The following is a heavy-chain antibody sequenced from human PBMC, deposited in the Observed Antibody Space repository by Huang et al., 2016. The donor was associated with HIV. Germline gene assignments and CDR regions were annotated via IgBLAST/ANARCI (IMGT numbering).Heavy chain of an antibody. CDR2: ISYDGSNK. Sequence: QVQLVESGGGVVQPGRSLRLSCAVSGFSFSTSAMYWVRQAPGKWLEWVAVISYDGSNKYYADSVKGRFTISRENSKNTLYLRGSSLRAEDTAVYYCARDRSGTTVVAGFDYWGQGTLVTVSS. CDR1: GFSFSTSA. D-gene: IGHD4-17*01. CDR3: ARDRSGTTVVAGFDY. V-gene: IGHV3-30-3*01. J-gene: IGHJ4*02.